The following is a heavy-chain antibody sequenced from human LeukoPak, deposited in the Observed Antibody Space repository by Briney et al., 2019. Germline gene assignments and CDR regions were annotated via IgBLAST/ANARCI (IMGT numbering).Heavy chain of an antibody. J-gene: IGHJ4*02. CDR3: ATGSYYFDF. CDR1: GFTFRDYY. D-gene: IGHD1-26*01. Sequence: GGSLRLSCAASGFTFRDYYMSWIRQAPGKGLEWISYMSSSGSYMDYGDSVKGRFTISRDNAKNSLYLQMNSLRAEDTAVYYCATGSYYFDFWGQGTLVTVSS. V-gene: IGHV3-11*01. CDR2: MSSSGSYM.